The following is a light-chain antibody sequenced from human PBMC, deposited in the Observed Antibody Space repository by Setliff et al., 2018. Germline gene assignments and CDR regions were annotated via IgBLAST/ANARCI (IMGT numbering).Light chain of an antibody. CDR1: SSNIGAGYD. V-gene: IGLV1-40*01. J-gene: IGLJ1*01. CDR3: QSYDSGLSGPNYV. Sequence: QSALTQPPSVSGAPGQRVTISCTGSSSNIGAGYDVHWYQRLPGTAPKLLIYGNTNRPSGVPDRFSGSKSGTSASLAITGLQAADEADYYCQSYDSGLSGPNYVFGTGTKVTVL. CDR2: GNT.